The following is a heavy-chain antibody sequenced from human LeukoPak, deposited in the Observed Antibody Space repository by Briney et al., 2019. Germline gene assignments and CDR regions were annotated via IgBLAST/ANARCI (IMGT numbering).Heavy chain of an antibody. J-gene: IGHJ4*02. CDR1: GFTLSTYW. CDR3: VRGLGDY. CDR2: IDIDGRII. D-gene: IGHD3-16*01. Sequence: GGSLRLSCAASGFTLSTYWMQWVRQGPGKALVWVARIDIDGRIITHADSVEGRFTISRDNAKNTVYLQMNDLRDEDTATYYCVRGLGDYWGQGTLVTVSS. V-gene: IGHV3-74*03.